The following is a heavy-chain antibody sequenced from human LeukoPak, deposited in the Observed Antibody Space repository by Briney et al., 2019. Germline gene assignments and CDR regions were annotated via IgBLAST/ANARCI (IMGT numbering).Heavy chain of an antibody. CDR3: ARGHLYDYSTTSYYFDY. D-gene: IGHD5-12*01. CDR1: GFTFTTSW. Sequence: GESLKISCQGSGFTFTTSWIGWVRQLPGKGLEWVGIIYPGDSDTRYSPSFQGQVTISADKSINTAYLQWTSLKASDTAMYYCARGHLYDYSTTSYYFDYWGQGTLVTVSS. V-gene: IGHV5-51*01. CDR2: IYPGDSDT. J-gene: IGHJ4*02.